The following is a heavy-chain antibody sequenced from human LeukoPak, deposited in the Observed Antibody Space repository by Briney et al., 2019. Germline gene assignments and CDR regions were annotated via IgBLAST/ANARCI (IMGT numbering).Heavy chain of an antibody. Sequence: GGSLRLSCAASGFTVSSNYMSWVPQAPGEGLEWVSVIYSGGSTYYADSVKGRFTISRDNPKNTLYLQMNSLRAEDTAVYYCARRGKDFWSGYYTGLDYWGQGTLVTVSS. J-gene: IGHJ4*02. CDR1: GFTVSSNY. V-gene: IGHV3-66*02. CDR3: ARRGKDFWSGYYTGLDY. D-gene: IGHD3-3*01. CDR2: IYSGGST.